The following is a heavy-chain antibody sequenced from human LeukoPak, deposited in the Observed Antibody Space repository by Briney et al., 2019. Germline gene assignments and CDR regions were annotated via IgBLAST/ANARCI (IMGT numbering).Heavy chain of an antibody. V-gene: IGHV3-21*01. Sequence: PGGSLRLSCAASGFTFSSYTMNWVRQAPGKGLEWVSSISSGTTYIYYADSVKGRLTISRDNAKNSLYLQMNSLRAEDTAVYYCARAAAGASSWFDPWGQGTLVTVSS. CDR2: ISSGTTYI. CDR1: GFTFSSYT. CDR3: ARAAAGASSWFDP. J-gene: IGHJ5*02. D-gene: IGHD1-14*01.